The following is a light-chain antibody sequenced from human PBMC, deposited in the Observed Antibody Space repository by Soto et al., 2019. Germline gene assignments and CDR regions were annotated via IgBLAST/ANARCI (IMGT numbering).Light chain of an antibody. CDR3: CSYAGSYTLWV. CDR1: SSDDGGYNY. Sequence: QSALIQPRSVSGSPGQSVTISCTGTSSDDGGYNYVSWYQQYPGKAPKLIIYDVSKRPSGVPDRFSGSKSGNTASLTISGLQAEDEADYYCCSYAGSYTLWVFGGGTKLTVL. J-gene: IGLJ3*02. V-gene: IGLV2-11*01. CDR2: DVS.